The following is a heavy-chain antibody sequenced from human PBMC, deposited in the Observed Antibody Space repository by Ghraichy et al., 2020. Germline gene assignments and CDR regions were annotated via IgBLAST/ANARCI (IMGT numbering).Heavy chain of an antibody. D-gene: IGHD2-15*01. J-gene: IGHJ5*02. CDR2: INHSGSP. CDR1: GGSFSGYY. V-gene: IGHV4-34*01. CDR3: ASGDLGVVAATGSTLQAPGWFDP. Sequence: SETLSLTCAVYGGSFSGYYWSWIRQPPGKGLEWIGEINHSGSPNYNPSLKSRVTISVDTSKNQFSLKLSSVTAADTAVYYCASGDLGVVAATGSTLQAPGWFDPWGQGTLVTVSS.